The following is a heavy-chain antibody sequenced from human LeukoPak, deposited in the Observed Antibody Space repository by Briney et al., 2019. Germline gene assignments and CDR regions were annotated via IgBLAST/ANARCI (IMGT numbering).Heavy chain of an antibody. V-gene: IGHV3-30*04. CDR2: ISYDGSNK. CDR1: GFTFSSYA. CDR3: ARHYYGSGSGGAFDI. Sequence: GGSLRLSCAASGFTFSSYAMHWVRQAPGKGLEWVAVISYDGSNKYYADSVKVRFTISRGNSKNTLYLQMNSLRAEDTAVYYCARHYYGSGSGGAFDIWGQGTMVTVSS. D-gene: IGHD3-10*01. J-gene: IGHJ3*02.